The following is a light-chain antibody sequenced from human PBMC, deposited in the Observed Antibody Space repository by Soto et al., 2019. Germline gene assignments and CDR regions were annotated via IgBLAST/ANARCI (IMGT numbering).Light chain of an antibody. Sequence: SALTQPPSASGTPGQRVTISCSGSSSNIGGNTVNWYQQLPGTAPKLLIYRNNQRSSGVPDRFSGSKSGTSASLAISGLQSEDEADYHCAAWDDSLNGYVFGTGTKVTVL. CDR2: RNN. V-gene: IGLV1-44*01. CDR1: SSNIGGNT. J-gene: IGLJ1*01. CDR3: AAWDDSLNGYV.